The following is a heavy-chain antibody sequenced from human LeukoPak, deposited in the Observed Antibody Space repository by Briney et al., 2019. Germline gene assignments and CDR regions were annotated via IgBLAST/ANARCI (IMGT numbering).Heavy chain of an antibody. CDR3: ARARGYSYGYVLNAFDI. V-gene: IGHV6-1*01. CDR2: TYYRSKWYN. CDR1: GDSVSSNSAA. Sequence: SQTLSLTCAISGDSVSSNSAAWNWIRQSPSRGLEWLGRTYYRSKWYNDYAVSVKSRITINPDTSKNQFSLQLNSVTPEDTAVYYCARARGYSYGYVLNAFDIWGQGTMVTVSS. J-gene: IGHJ3*02. D-gene: IGHD5-18*01.